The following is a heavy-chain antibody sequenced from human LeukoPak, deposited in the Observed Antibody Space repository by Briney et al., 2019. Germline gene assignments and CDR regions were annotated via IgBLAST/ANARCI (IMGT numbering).Heavy chain of an antibody. CDR3: ARAHGAGGLGYQYMDV. D-gene: IGHD2-2*01. CDR1: GFTLSSYS. V-gene: IGHV3-21*01. J-gene: IGHJ6*03. CDR2: ISTSSSL. Sequence: TGGSLRLSCAASGFTLSSYSMHWVRQAPGKGLEWVSSISTSSSLYYADSVKGRFTISRDNAKNSLFLQMNSLRAEDTAVYYCARAHGAGGLGYQYMDVWGKGTTVTISS.